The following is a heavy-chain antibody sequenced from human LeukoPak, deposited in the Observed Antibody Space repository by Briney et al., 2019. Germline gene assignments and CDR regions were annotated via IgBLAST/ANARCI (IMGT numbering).Heavy chain of an antibody. J-gene: IGHJ3*02. CDR2: INPSGGST. D-gene: IGHD1-26*01. CDR3: ARDLGRGVGAPEGAFDI. Sequence: ASVKVSCKASGYTFTSYYMHWVRQAPGQGLEWMGIINPSGGSTSYAQKFQGRVTMTRDMSTSTVYMELSSLRSEDTAVYYCARDLGRGVGAPEGAFDIWGQGTMVTVSS. CDR1: GYTFTSYY. V-gene: IGHV1-46*01.